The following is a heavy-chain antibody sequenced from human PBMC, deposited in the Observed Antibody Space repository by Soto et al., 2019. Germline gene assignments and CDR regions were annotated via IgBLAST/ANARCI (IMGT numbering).Heavy chain of an antibody. V-gene: IGHV3-33*01. CDR1: GFTFGSYG. Sequence: PGGSLRLSCAASGFTFGSYGMHWVRQAPGKGLEWVAVIWYDGSNKYYADSVKGRFTISRDNSKNTLYLQMNSLRAEDTAVYYCAREAHGYSYGSNYYGMDVWGQGTTVTVSS. CDR3: AREAHGYSYGSNYYGMDV. J-gene: IGHJ6*02. CDR2: IWYDGSNK. D-gene: IGHD5-18*01.